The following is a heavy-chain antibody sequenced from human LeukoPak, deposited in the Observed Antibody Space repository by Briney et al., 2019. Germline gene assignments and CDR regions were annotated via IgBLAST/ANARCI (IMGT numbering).Heavy chain of an antibody. Sequence: GGSLRLSCVASGFTFSDYGMLWVRQPPGKGLEWVAVISYDGSNKYYADSVKGRFTISRDNSKNTLYLQMNSLRTEDTAVYYCAREIVVVIVWGMDVWGQGTTVTVSS. CDR2: ISYDGSNK. V-gene: IGHV3-30*03. CDR1: GFTFSDYG. J-gene: IGHJ6*02. D-gene: IGHD2-21*01. CDR3: AREIVVVIVWGMDV.